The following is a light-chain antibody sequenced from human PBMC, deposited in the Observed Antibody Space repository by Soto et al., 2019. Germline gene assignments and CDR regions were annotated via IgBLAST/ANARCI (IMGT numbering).Light chain of an antibody. CDR1: SGHSSYA. V-gene: IGLV4-69*01. CDR2: LNSDGSH. Sequence: QPVLTQSPSASASLGASVKLTCTLSSGHSSYAIAWHQQQPEKGPRYLMKLNSDGSHSTGDGIPDRFSGSSSGAARYLTISRLQSEDEADYYCQTGGTGSHVVFGGGTKLTVL. J-gene: IGLJ2*01. CDR3: QTGGTGSHVV.